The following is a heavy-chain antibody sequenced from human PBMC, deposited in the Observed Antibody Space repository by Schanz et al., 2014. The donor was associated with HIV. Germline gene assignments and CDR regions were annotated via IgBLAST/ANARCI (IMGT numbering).Heavy chain of an antibody. CDR3: ARAGQWFGHLD. V-gene: IGHV4-61*08. Sequence: QMQLQESGPGLVKPSETLSLSCTVSGGSVITTGQHWSWVRQPPGKGLEWIGYVYYSGHAKYNPSLKSRVTISIDTSKNQFSLNLNSVTAADTAVYFCARAGQWFGHLDWGQGTLVTVSS. CDR2: VYYSGHA. CDR1: GGSVITTGQH. D-gene: IGHD3-10*01. J-gene: IGHJ4*02.